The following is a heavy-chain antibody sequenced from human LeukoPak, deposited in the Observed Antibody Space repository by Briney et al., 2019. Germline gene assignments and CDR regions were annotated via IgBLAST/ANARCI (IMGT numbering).Heavy chain of an antibody. J-gene: IGHJ6*03. CDR1: GFTFSSYA. CDR3: AKVATISYYYYYYMDV. V-gene: IGHV3-23*01. CDR2: ISGSGSST. Sequence: GGSLRLSCAASGFTFSSYAMSWVRQAPGKGLEWVSAISGSGSSTYYADSVKGRFTISRDNSKNTLYLQMNSLRAEDTAVYYCAKVATISYYYYYYMDVWGKGTTVTVSS. D-gene: IGHD5-12*01.